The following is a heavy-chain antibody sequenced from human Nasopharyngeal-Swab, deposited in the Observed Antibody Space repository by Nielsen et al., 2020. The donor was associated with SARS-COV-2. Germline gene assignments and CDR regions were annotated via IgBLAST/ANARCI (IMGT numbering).Heavy chain of an antibody. D-gene: IGHD4-17*01. CDR3: ARATTVTTGGGGFDP. CDR2: IYYSGST. J-gene: IGHJ5*02. CDR1: GGSISSGGYY. V-gene: IGHV4-31*03. Sequence: SETLSLTCTVSGGSISSGGYYWSWIRQRPGKGLEWIGYIYYSGSTYYNPSLKSRVTISVDTSKNQFSLKLSSVTAADTAVYYCARATTVTTGGGGFDPWGQGTLVTVSS.